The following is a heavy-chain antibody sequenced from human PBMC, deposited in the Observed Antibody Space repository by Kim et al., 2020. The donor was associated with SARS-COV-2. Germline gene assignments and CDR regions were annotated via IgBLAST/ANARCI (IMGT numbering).Heavy chain of an antibody. CDR1: GFTFSSYA. V-gene: IGHV3-33*06. J-gene: IGHJ4*02. D-gene: IGHD1-7*01. CDR2: IWYDGSNK. CDR3: AKALKLRPQGPFDY. Sequence: GSLRLSCAASGFTFSSYAMHWVRQAPGKGLEWVAVIWYDGSNKYYADSVKGRFTISRDNSKNTLYLQMNSLRAEDTAVYYCAKALKLRPQGPFDYWGQGTLVTVSS.